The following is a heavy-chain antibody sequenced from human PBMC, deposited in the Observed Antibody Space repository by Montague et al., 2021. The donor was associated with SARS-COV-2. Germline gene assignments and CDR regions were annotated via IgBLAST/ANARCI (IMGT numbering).Heavy chain of an antibody. V-gene: IGHV3-20*04. J-gene: IGHJ4*02. CDR3: SRGGGMIRGVVDF. CDR1: GFTFDDYG. Sequence: SLRLSCAVSGFTFDDYGMSWVRQAPGKGLEWVSGISRSGDSTAYGDSVKGRFTISRDNAKNSLYLQMNSLGVEDTAFYYCSRGGGMIRGVVDFWGQGILVSVSS. D-gene: IGHD3-10*01. CDR2: ISRSGDST.